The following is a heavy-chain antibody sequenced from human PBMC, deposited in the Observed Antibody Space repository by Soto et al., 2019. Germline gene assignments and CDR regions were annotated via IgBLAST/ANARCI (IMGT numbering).Heavy chain of an antibody. D-gene: IGHD6-6*01. CDR2: IIPILGIA. V-gene: IGHV1-69*02. CDR3: AGRIAARPTALYY. Sequence: SVEVSCKASGGTFSSYTISWVRQAPGQGLEWMGRIIPILGIANYAQKFQGRVTITADESTSTAYMELSSLRSEDTAVYYCAGRIAARPTALYYWGQGTLVTVSS. CDR1: GGTFSSYT. J-gene: IGHJ4*02.